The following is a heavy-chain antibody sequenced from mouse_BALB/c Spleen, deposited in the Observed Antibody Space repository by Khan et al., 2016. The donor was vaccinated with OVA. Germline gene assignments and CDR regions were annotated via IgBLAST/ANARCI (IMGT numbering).Heavy chain of an antibody. CDR1: GYSITSDYA. CDR3: ASKLGRYYALDY. Sequence: EVQLQESGPGLVKPSQSLSLTCTVTGYSITSDYAWNWIRQFPGNKLEWMGYLSYSGSTTYNPFLKSRISITREPSKDQFFLQLKSVTSEDTATYYGASKLGRYYALDYWGQGTSVTVSS. J-gene: IGHJ4*01. CDR2: LSYSGST. V-gene: IGHV3-2*02. D-gene: IGHD4-1*01.